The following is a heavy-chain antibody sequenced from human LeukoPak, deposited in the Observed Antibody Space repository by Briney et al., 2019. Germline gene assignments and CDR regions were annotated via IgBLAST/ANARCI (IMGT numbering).Heavy chain of an antibody. D-gene: IGHD3-10*01. Sequence: SETLSLTYTVSGGSISSYYGSWVRQPAGKGLEWIGRIYTSGSTNYNPSLKSRVTISVDTSKNQFSLKLSSVTAADTAVYYCARDQLLWFGESYFDYWGQGTLVTVSS. CDR1: GGSISSYY. CDR2: IYTSGST. V-gene: IGHV4-4*07. J-gene: IGHJ4*02. CDR3: ARDQLLWFGESYFDY.